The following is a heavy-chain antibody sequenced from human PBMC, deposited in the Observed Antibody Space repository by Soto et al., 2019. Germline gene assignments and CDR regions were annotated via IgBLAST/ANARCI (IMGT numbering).Heavy chain of an antibody. CDR3: ARHLPYCGGDCYSLDY. Sequence: SETLSLTCTVSGGSISSYYWSWIRQPPGKGLEWVGYIYYSASTNYSPSLKSRVTISVDTSKNQFSLNLSSVTAADTAVYYCARHLPYCGGDCYSLDYWGQGTLVTVSS. V-gene: IGHV4-59*08. CDR1: GGSISSYY. CDR2: IYYSAST. D-gene: IGHD2-21*02. J-gene: IGHJ4*02.